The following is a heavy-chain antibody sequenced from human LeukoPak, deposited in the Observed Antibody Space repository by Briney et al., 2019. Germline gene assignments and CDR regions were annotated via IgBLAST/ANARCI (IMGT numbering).Heavy chain of an antibody. V-gene: IGHV3-30*02. D-gene: IGHD6-13*01. CDR1: GFTFRSYG. Sequence: PGGSLRLSCAASGFTFRSYGMHWVRQAPGKGLEWVTFIPSDGSKKYYIDSVKGRFTISRDNSKSTLYLQMNSLRVEDTAVYYCARNPGVGSSWYRLHYWGQGTLVTVSS. J-gene: IGHJ4*02. CDR3: ARNPGVGSSWYRLHY. CDR2: IPSDGSKK.